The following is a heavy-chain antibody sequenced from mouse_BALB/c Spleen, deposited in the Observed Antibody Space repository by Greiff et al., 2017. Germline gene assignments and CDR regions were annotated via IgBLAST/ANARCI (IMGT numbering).Heavy chain of an antibody. CDR3: ARGDSREDY. Sequence: QVQLQQSGPQLVRPGASVKISCKASGYSFTSYWMHWVKQRPGQGLEWIGMIDPSDSETRLNQKFKDKATLTVDKSSSTAYIQLSSPTSEDSAVYYCARGDSREDYWGQGTSVTVSS. CDR1: GYSFTSYW. CDR2: IDPSDSET. J-gene: IGHJ4*01. V-gene: IGHV1S126*01.